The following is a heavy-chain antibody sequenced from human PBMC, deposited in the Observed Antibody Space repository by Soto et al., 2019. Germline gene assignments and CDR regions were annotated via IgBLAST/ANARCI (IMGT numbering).Heavy chain of an antibody. J-gene: IGHJ4*02. Sequence: VQLVQSGAEVKKPGSSVKVSCKASGGTFSSYAISWVRQAPGKGLEWVSAISGSGGSTYYADSVKGRFTISRDNSKNTLYLQMNSLRAEDTAVYYCAKGMIVVVNRVQFDYWGQGTLVTVSS. CDR1: GGTFSSYA. V-gene: IGHV3-23*04. CDR2: ISGSGGST. D-gene: IGHD3-22*01. CDR3: AKGMIVVVNRVQFDY.